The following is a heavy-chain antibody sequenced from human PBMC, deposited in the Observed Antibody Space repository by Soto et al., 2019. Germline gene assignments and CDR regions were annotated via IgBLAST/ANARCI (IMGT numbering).Heavy chain of an antibody. CDR3: ARSVTISLRGVWGKGVSLYYFGMDV. Sequence: EGQLLESGGGLVQPGGSLRLSCAASDSTFTKTAMNWVRQAPGKGLEWVSGISDSGTITYYADSVKGRFTVSRDNSRNTLSLQMNSLRAEDTAIYYCARSVTISLRGVWGKGVSLYYFGMDVWGQGTTVTVSS. V-gene: IGHV3-23*01. CDR1: DSTFTKTA. CDR2: ISDSGTIT. J-gene: IGHJ6*02. D-gene: IGHD2-8*02.